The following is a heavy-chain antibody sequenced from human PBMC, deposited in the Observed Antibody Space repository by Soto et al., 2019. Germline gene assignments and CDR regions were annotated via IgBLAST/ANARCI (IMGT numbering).Heavy chain of an antibody. CDR1: GFTFSTYT. V-gene: IGHV3-23*01. CDR2: LDGAGGST. D-gene: IGHD3-10*01. CDR3: AAPRDEYGSGVSWFTYGMDI. J-gene: IGHJ6*02. Sequence: PGGSLRLSCASSGFTFSTYTMNWVRQAPGKGLEWVASLDGAGGSTYYAESVRGRFSISRDNSQNTLFLQMKRLTVGDTAIYYCAAPRDEYGSGVSWFTYGMDIWGQGTTVTVSS.